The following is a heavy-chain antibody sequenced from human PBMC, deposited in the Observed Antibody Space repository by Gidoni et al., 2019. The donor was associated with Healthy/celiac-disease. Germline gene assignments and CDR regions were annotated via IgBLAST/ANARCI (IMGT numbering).Heavy chain of an antibody. CDR1: GTFSSYA. D-gene: IGHD3-22*01. Sequence: GTFSSYAISWVRQAPGQGLEWMGGIIPIFGTANYAQKFQGRVTITADKSTSTAYMELSSLRSEDTAVYYCARVYYYDSSGYYYFDYWGQGTLVTVSS. CDR2: IIPIFGTA. V-gene: IGHV1-69*06. CDR3: ARVYYYDSSGYYYFDY. J-gene: IGHJ4*02.